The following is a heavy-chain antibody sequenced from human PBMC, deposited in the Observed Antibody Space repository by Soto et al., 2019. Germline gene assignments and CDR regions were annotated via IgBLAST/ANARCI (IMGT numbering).Heavy chain of an antibody. J-gene: IGHJ6*02. CDR3: TTQGFGGLHGLVAV. V-gene: IGHV4-61*05. CDR2: ISNIGFT. Sequence: SETLSLTCTVSGGSINSTGYYWGWIRQTPGKGLEWIGYISNIGFTRYNPSLKSRVSISVDTSKNQFSLKLTSVTAADAAVYYCTTQGFGGLHGLVAVWGQGTTVTVSS. D-gene: IGHD3-10*01. CDR1: GGSINSTGYY.